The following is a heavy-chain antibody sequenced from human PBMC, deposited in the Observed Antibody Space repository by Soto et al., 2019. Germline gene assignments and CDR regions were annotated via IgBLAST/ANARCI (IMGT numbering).Heavy chain of an antibody. CDR3: ERGYSAYDTSGAFEI. CDR1: GGSISSGGYY. J-gene: IGHJ3*02. Sequence: QVQLQESGPGLVKPSQTLSLTCTVSGGSISSGGYYWSWIRQHPGKGLEWIGYVYSGGSTYFILSLKRRVTISLYTSKKPFSLKLSSVTAADTAVYFCERGYSAYDTSGAFEIWGRGTMVTVSS. V-gene: IGHV4-31*03. D-gene: IGHD5-12*01. CDR2: VYSGGST.